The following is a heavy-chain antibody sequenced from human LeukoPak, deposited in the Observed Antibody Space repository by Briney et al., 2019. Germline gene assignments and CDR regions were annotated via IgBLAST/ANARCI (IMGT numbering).Heavy chain of an antibody. CDR2: IYYSGST. D-gene: IGHD6-25*01. Sequence: PSETLSLTCTVSGGSISSYYWSWIRQPPGKGLEWIGYIYYSGSTNYNPSLKSRVTISVDTSKNQFSLKLSSVTAADTAVYYCARGGYGDAFDIWGQGTMVVVSS. CDR1: GGSISSYY. V-gene: IGHV4-59*01. J-gene: IGHJ3*02. CDR3: ARGGYGDAFDI.